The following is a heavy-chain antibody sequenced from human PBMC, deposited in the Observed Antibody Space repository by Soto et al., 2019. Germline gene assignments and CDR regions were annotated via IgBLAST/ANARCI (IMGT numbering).Heavy chain of an antibody. V-gene: IGHV3-15*01. J-gene: IGHJ5*02. CDR3: TAQFYFDASGYSFDL. CDR1: GFTFNNAW. CDR2: MKSKSEGETS. D-gene: IGHD3-22*01. Sequence: GGSLRLSCAASGFTFNNAWMGWVRQAPGQGLEWVGHMKSKSEGETSDYAAPVKGRFTISRDDSKNTVYLQMNSLTTEDTAVYYCTAQFYFDASGYSFDLWGQGTLVTVSS.